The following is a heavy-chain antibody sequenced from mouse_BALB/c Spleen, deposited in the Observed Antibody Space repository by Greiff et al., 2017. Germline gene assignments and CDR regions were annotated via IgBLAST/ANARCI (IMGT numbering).Heavy chain of an antibody. CDR3: ASLSYEGY. V-gene: IGHV5-6-5*01. J-gene: IGHJ2*01. Sequence: EVMLVESGGGLVKPGGSLKLSCAASGFTFSSYAMSWVRQTPEKRLEWVASISSGGSTYYPDSVKGRFTISRDNARNILYLQMSSLRSEDTAMYYCASLSYEGYWGQGTTLTVSS. CDR1: GFTFSSYA. D-gene: IGHD1-1*01. CDR2: ISSGGST.